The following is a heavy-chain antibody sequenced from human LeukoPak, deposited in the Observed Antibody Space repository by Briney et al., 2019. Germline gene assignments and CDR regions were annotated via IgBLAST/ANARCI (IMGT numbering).Heavy chain of an antibody. CDR3: ARDGWELLWTFDF. Sequence: GGSLRLSCAASGFTFSVYSMNWVRQAPGKGPEWVSAISGRGTNTYYADSVKGRFTISRDNAKSSLYLQMNSLRSEDTAVYYCARDGWELLWTFDFWGQGALVTVSS. J-gene: IGHJ4*02. D-gene: IGHD1-26*01. CDR1: GFTFSVYS. CDR2: ISGRGTNT. V-gene: IGHV3-21*01.